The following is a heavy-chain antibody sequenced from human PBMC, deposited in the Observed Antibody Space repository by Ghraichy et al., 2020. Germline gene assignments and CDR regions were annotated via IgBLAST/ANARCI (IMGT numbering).Heavy chain of an antibody. Sequence: GGSLRLSCAASGFTFNGYWMSWVRQAPGKGLEWVANINQDGSENHSADSVKGRFTISRDNAKNVLYLQMDSLRAEDTAMYYCVRDTHDCSIGGCYYWFDPWGQGTLVTVSS. CDR3: VRDTHDCSIGGCYYWFDP. CDR1: GFTFNGYW. D-gene: IGHD2-2*01. J-gene: IGHJ5*02. CDR2: INQDGSEN. V-gene: IGHV3-7*03.